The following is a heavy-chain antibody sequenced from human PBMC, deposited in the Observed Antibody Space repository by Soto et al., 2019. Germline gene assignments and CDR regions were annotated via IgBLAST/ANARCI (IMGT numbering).Heavy chain of an antibody. CDR1: GFTFSSYV. Sequence: GGSLRLSCAASGFTFSSYVMHWVRQSPGKGLEWVAVISYDGSNKYYADSVKGRFTISRDNSKNTLYLQMNSLRAEDTAVYYCAKDPGWVVVVPAAMVYYYYGMDVWGQGTTVTVSS. CDR3: AKDPGWVVVVPAAMVYYYYGMDV. D-gene: IGHD2-2*01. V-gene: IGHV3-30*18. J-gene: IGHJ6*02. CDR2: ISYDGSNK.